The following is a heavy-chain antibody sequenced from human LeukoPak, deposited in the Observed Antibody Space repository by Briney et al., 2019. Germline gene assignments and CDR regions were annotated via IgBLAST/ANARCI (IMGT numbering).Heavy chain of an antibody. Sequence: SETLSLTCTVSGGSISSGGYYWSWIRQHPGKGLEWIGYIYYSGSPYYNPSLKSRVTISVDTSKNQFSLKLSSVTAADTAVYYCARLYFDSTYYFDYWGQGTLVTVSS. CDR1: GGSISSGGYY. CDR3: ARLYFDSTYYFDY. J-gene: IGHJ4*02. D-gene: IGHD3-9*01. V-gene: IGHV4-31*03. CDR2: IYYSGSP.